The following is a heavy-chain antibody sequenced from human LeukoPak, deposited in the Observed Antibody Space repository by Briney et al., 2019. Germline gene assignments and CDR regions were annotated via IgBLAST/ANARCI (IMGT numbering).Heavy chain of an antibody. V-gene: IGHV3-20*04. Sequence: TGGSLRLSCAASGFTFDDYGMSGVRHAPGKGLEGVMGINWNGGSTGYADAVKGRFTISRDNAKNSLYLQINSLRAEDTALYYCARAGDDYVWGSYRPIDYWGQGTLVTVSS. CDR3: ARAGDDYVWGSYRPIDY. J-gene: IGHJ4*01. CDR1: GFTFDDYG. CDR2: INWNGGST. D-gene: IGHD3-16*02.